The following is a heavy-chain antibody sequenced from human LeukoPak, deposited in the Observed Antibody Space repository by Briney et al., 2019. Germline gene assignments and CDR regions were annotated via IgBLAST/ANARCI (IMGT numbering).Heavy chain of an antibody. V-gene: IGHV1-46*01. CDR3: ARVFPVYYYGMDV. J-gene: IGHJ6*02. Sequence: ASVKVSCKASGYTFTGYYMHWVRQAPGQGLEWMGIINPSGGSTSYAQKFQGRVTMTRDTSTSTVYMELSSLRSEDTAVYYCARVFPVYYYGMDVWGQGTTVTVSS. CDR1: GYTFTGYY. CDR2: INPSGGST. D-gene: IGHD3-10*02.